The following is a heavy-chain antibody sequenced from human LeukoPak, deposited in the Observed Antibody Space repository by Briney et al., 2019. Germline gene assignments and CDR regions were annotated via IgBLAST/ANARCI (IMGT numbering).Heavy chain of an antibody. D-gene: IGHD4-17*01. CDR1: GFTFSSYG. CDR2: IRYGGSNK. J-gene: IGHJ5*01. V-gene: IGHV3-30*02. CDR3: AKVYEYGDNDWFDS. Sequence: GGSLRLSCGASGFTFSSYGMHWVRQAPDKGLEWVAFIRYGGSNKNYADSVKGRFTISRDNSKNTLYLQMSSLRAEDTAVYYCAKVYEYGDNDWFDSWGQGTLVTVSS.